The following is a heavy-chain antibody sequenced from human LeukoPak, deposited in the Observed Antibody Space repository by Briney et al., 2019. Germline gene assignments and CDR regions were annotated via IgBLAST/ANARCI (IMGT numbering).Heavy chain of an antibody. D-gene: IGHD2/OR15-2a*01. Sequence: SKTVSLTCAVCGGSGSGEYWSGSRKPQGKGLEWIGEINHSGSTNYNPSLKSRVTISVDTSKNQFSLKLSSVTAADTAVYYCARGFRYFQHWGQGTLVTVSS. J-gene: IGHJ1*01. CDR1: GGSGSGEY. V-gene: IGHV4-34*01. CDR2: INHSGST. CDR3: ARGFRYFQH.